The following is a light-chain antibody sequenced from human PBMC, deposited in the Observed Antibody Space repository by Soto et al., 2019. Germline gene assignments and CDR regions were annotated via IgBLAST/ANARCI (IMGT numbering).Light chain of an antibody. J-gene: IGLJ3*02. V-gene: IGLV2-8*01. CDR2: EVN. Sequence: QSALTQPPSASGSPGQSVTISCIGTSSDVGVYNYVSWYQQHPGKAPKLMIYEVNKRPSGVPDRFSGSKSGNTASLTVFGPQDEDEADYYCSSYAGSPWVFGRGTKLTVL. CDR3: SSYAGSPWV. CDR1: SSDVGVYNY.